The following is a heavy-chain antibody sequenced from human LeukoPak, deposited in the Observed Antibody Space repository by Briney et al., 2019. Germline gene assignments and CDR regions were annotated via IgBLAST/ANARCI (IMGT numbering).Heavy chain of an antibody. V-gene: IGHV3-48*03. D-gene: IGHD2-2*01. Sequence: PGGSLRLSCAASGFTFSSYAMSWVRQTPVKGLEWVSAISSSGSTIYYADSVKGRFTISRDNAKNSLYLQMNSLRAEDTAVYYCARVGCSSTSCWRYFQHWGQGTLVTVSS. CDR1: GFTFSSYA. CDR2: ISSSGSTI. J-gene: IGHJ1*01. CDR3: ARVGCSSTSCWRYFQH.